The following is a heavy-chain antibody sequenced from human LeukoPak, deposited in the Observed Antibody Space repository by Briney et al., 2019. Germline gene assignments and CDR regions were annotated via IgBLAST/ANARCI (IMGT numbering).Heavy chain of an antibody. J-gene: IGHJ6*04. CDR1: GDTFTGYY. Sequence: ASVKVSCKASGDTFTGYYMHWVRQPPGQGLEWVGWINPNSGGTNYAQKFQGRVTMTRDTSISPAYMELSRLRSDDTAVYYCAGVRYYYDPAPGMDVWGKGTTVTISS. CDR3: AGVRYYYDPAPGMDV. V-gene: IGHV1-2*02. D-gene: IGHD3-22*01. CDR2: INPNSGGT.